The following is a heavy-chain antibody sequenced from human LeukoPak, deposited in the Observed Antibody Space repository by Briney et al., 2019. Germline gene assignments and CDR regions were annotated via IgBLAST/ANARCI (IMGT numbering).Heavy chain of an antibody. V-gene: IGHV4-30-2*01. D-gene: IGHD1-26*01. CDR2: IYHSGST. CDR1: GGSISSGGYY. J-gene: IGHJ3*02. CDR3: ARDLGYSGSYYDAFDI. Sequence: SQTPSLTCTVSGGSISSGGYYWSWIRQPPGKGLEWIGYIYHSGSTYYSPSLKSRVTISVDKSKNQFSLKLSSVTAADTAVYYCARDLGYSGSYYDAFDIWGQGTMVTVSS.